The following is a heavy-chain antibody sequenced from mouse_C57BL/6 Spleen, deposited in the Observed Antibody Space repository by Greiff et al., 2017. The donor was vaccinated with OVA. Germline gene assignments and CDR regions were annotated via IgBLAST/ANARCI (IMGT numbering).Heavy chain of an antibody. D-gene: IGHD2-4*01. CDR2: ISYSGST. CDR3: ARSLYYDYDRDYAMDY. J-gene: IGHJ4*01. V-gene: IGHV3-8*01. Sequence: EVKLVESGPGLAKPSQTLSLTCSVTGYSITSDYWNWIRKFPGNKLEYMGYISYSGSTYYNPSLKSRISITRDTSKNQYYLQLNSVTTEDTATYYCARSLYYDYDRDYAMDYWGQGTSVTVSS. CDR1: GYSITSDY.